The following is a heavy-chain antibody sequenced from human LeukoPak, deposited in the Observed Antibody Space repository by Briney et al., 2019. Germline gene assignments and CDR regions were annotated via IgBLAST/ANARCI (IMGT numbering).Heavy chain of an antibody. CDR1: GFTFSSYA. J-gene: IGHJ4*02. V-gene: IGHV3-23*01. D-gene: IGHD2-21*02. CDR3: AKDYGTHCGGDCYSDYFDY. CDR2: ISGSGGST. Sequence: GRSLRLSCAASGFTFSSYAMSWVRQAPGKGLEWVSAISGSGGSTYYADSVKGRFTISRDNSKNTLYLQMNSLRAEDTAVYYCAKDYGTHCGGDCYSDYFDYWGQGTLVTVSS.